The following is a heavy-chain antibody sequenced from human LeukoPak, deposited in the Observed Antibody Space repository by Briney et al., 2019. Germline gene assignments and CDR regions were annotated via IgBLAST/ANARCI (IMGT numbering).Heavy chain of an antibody. CDR2: IYTSGIT. CDR3: ARYNSLHSYDILTGYFPVFDY. D-gene: IGHD3-9*01. Sequence: SETLSLTCTVSGGSISSYYWSWIRQPPGKGLEWIGYIYTSGITNYNPSLKSRVTISVDTSKNQFSLKLSSVTAADTAVYYCARYNSLHSYDILTGYFPVFDYWGQGTLVTVSS. V-gene: IGHV4-4*09. J-gene: IGHJ4*02. CDR1: GGSISSYY.